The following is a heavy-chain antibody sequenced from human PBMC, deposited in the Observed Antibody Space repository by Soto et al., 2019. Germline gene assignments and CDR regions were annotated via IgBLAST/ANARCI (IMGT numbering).Heavy chain of an antibody. J-gene: IGHJ4*02. CDR2: IYWDDDK. CDR3: AHSQIAAAGEYYFDY. D-gene: IGHD6-13*01. V-gene: IGHV2-5*02. Sequence: QITLKESGPTLVKPTQTLTLTCTFSGLSLSTSGVGVGWIRQPPGKALEWLALIYWDDDKRYSPSLKSRLTITKDTSKNQVVLTMTNMDPVDTATYYCAHSQIAAAGEYYFDYWGQGTLVTVSS. CDR1: GLSLSTSGVG.